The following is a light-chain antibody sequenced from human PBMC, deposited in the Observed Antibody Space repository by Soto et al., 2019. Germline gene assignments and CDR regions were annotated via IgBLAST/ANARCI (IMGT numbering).Light chain of an antibody. CDR2: NNN. Sequence: QSVLTQPPSTSGTPGQRVTISCSGSSSNIGSSYVFWFQHLPGTAPKLLMYNNNQRPSGVPDRVSASKSGTSASLAISGLQSEDEADYYCASWDDSLYGYVFGTGTKVTVL. J-gene: IGLJ1*01. CDR1: SSNIGSSY. CDR3: ASWDDSLYGYV. V-gene: IGLV1-44*01.